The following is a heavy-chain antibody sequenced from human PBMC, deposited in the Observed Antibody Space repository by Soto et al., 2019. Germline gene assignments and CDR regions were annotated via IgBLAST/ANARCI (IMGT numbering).Heavy chain of an antibody. D-gene: IGHD2-2*01. Sequence: PGGSLRLSCAASGFSFSSYSMNWVRQAPGKGLEWVASISSGSSYIYYADSVRGRFTISRDDAENSLYLQMNSLRAEDTAVYYCARDPLVTYCSTSNCYADYWGQGTLVTVSS. CDR3: ARDPLVTYCSTSNCYADY. CDR1: GFSFSSYS. J-gene: IGHJ4*02. V-gene: IGHV3-21*01. CDR2: ISSGSSYI.